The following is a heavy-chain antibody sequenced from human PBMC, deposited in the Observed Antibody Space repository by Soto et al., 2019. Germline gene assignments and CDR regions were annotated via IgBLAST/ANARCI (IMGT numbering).Heavy chain of an antibody. D-gene: IGHD2-15*01. Sequence: SVKVSCKASGGTFSSYAISWVRQAPGQGLEWMGGIIPIFGTANYAQKFQGRVTITADESTSTAYVELSSLRSEDTAVYYCARGSYCRGGSCYSGPSYYYYGMDVWGQGTTVTVSS. J-gene: IGHJ6*02. V-gene: IGHV1-69*13. CDR2: IIPIFGTA. CDR3: ARGSYCRGGSCYSGPSYYYYGMDV. CDR1: GGTFSSYA.